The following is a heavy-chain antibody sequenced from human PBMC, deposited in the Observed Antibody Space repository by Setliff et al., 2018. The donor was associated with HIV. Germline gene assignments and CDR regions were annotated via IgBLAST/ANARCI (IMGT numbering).Heavy chain of an antibody. CDR2: INHSGST. V-gene: IGHV4-34*01. J-gene: IGHJ4*02. D-gene: IGHD6-19*01. CDR3: AREQWLVTRGYFDS. Sequence: ETLSLTCAVYSGSFSGYYWSWIRQPPGKGLEWIGEINHSGSTNYNPSLKSRVTISIDTSKNQFSVKLNFVTAADTAVYYCAREQWLVTRGYFDSWGQGIMVTVSS. CDR1: SGSFSGYY.